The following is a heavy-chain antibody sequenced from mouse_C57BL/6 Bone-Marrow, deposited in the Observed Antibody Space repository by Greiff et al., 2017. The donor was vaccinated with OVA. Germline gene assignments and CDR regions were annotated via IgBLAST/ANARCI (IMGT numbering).Heavy chain of an antibody. Sequence: VQLQQSGPGLVAPSQSLSITCTVSGFSLTSSGVDWVRQPPGKGLEWLGVIWGGGSTNYNSAPMSRLSISKDNSKSQVFLKMNRLQTDDTAMYYCANLWSRFAYWGQGTLVTVSA. CDR2: IWGGGST. J-gene: IGHJ3*01. D-gene: IGHD1-1*02. CDR3: ANLWSRFAY. V-gene: IGHV2-9*01. CDR1: GFSLTSSG.